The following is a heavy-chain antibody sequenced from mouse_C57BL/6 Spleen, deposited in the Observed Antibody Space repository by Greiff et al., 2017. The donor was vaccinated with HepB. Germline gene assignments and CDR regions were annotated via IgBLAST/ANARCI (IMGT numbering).Heavy chain of an antibody. D-gene: IGHD4-1*01. Sequence: QVQLQQPGAELVRPGSSVKLSCKASGYTFTSYWMHWVKQRPIQGLEWIGNIDPSDSETHYNQKFKDKATLTVDKSSSTAYMQLSSLTSEDSAVYYCARVTGTLYAMDYWGQGTSVTVSS. V-gene: IGHV1-52*01. CDR3: ARVTGTLYAMDY. J-gene: IGHJ4*01. CDR2: IDPSDSET. CDR1: GYTFTSYW.